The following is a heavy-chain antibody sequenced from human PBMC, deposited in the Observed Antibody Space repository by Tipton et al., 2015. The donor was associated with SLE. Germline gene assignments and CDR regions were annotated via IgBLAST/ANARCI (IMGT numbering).Heavy chain of an antibody. CDR3: ARRDCGGDCYYGH. Sequence: TLSLTCSVSGGSITRGSNYYWTWIRQPAGKGLEWIGHFSSSGGTNYNTSLKSRVTISADTSKNEISLKMTSVTAADTAVYYCARRDCGGDCYYGHWGQGTQVTVSS. CDR1: GGSITRGSNYY. CDR2: FSSSGGT. J-gene: IGHJ4*02. D-gene: IGHD2-21*01. V-gene: IGHV4-61*09.